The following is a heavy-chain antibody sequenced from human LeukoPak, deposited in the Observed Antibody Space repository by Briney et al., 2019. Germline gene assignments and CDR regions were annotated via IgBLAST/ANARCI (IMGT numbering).Heavy chain of an antibody. J-gene: IGHJ4*02. Sequence: ASVKVSCKASGYTFTGYYMHWVRQAPGQGLEWMGWINPNSGGTNYAQKFQGRVTMARDTSISTACMELSRLRSDDTAVYYCAREADIVVVPAARGFRVYWGQGTLVTVSS. V-gene: IGHV1-2*02. CDR2: INPNSGGT. CDR3: AREADIVVVPAARGFRVY. CDR1: GYTFTGYY. D-gene: IGHD2-2*01.